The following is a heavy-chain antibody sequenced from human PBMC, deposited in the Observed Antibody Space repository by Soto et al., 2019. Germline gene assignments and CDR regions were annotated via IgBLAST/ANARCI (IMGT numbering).Heavy chain of an antibody. D-gene: IGHD3-10*01. Sequence: GESLKISCKGSRDSFASSWIAWVRQMSGKGLEWMGIIYPGDSDTRYSPSFQGQVTISADKSISTAYLQWSSLKASDTALYYCAITQHYGSGLFDYWGQGTLVTVSS. CDR1: RDSFASSW. V-gene: IGHV5-51*01. CDR3: AITQHYGSGLFDY. CDR2: IYPGDSDT. J-gene: IGHJ4*02.